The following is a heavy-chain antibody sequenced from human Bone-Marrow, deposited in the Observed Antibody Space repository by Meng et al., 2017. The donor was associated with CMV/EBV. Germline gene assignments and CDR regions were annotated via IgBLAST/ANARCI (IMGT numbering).Heavy chain of an antibody. V-gene: IGHV1-2*02. J-gene: IGHJ4*02. CDR3: ARDHNWGPDH. Sequence: ASVKASCKTSGFYFSDHFMHWVRQAPGQGLEWMGWIKPDSGATNYAQTFRGRVTLTTDSSISTAYMDLIRLTSDDTAVYYCARDHNWGPDHWGQGTLVTVSS. CDR2: IKPDSGAT. CDR1: GFYFSDHF. D-gene: IGHD1-1*01.